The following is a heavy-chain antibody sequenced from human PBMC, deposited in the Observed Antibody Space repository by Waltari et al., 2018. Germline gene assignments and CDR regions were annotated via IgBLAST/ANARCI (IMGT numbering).Heavy chain of an antibody. D-gene: IGHD4-17*01. Sequence: QVQLVQSGAEVEKPGASVKVSCKAIGYTFTRSGISWVRQAPGQGLEWMGWVSPHNGDTDYAQKFQGRVTMATDTFMNTAYMELRSLRPDDTAVYYCARGAPYGDYLPCDYWGQGTLVTVSS. CDR1: GYTFTRSG. J-gene: IGHJ4*02. CDR3: ARGAPYGDYLPCDY. V-gene: IGHV1-18*04. CDR2: VSPHNGDT.